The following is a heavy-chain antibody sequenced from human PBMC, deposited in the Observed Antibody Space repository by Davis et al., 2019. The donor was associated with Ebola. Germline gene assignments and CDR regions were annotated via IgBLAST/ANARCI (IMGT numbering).Heavy chain of an antibody. V-gene: IGHV3-53*01. CDR3: TKDFDYVNGY. CDR2: IYSGGST. J-gene: IGHJ4*02. D-gene: IGHD4-17*01. Sequence: GGSLRLSCAASGFTVSSNYMSWVRQAPGKGLEWVSVIYSGGSTYYADSVKGRFTISRDNTKNTLYLQMNSLTAEDTAVYYCTKDFDYVNGYWGQETLVTVSS. CDR1: GFTVSSNY.